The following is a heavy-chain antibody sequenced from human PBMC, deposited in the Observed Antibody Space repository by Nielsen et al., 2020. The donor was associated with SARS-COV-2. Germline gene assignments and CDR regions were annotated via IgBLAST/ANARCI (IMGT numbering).Heavy chain of an antibody. CDR1: GFTFRLYS. Sequence: GGSLRLSCAASGFTFRLYSMNWVRQAPGKGLEWVSHITSTGDTIYYADSVKGRFTISRDNAKNSLYLQMNSLRAEDTAVYYCARDKSSSSSRTNYYYYGMDVWGQGTTVTVSS. V-gene: IGHV3-48*04. CDR3: ARDKSSSSSRTNYYYYGMDV. D-gene: IGHD6-6*01. CDR2: ITSTGDTI. J-gene: IGHJ6*02.